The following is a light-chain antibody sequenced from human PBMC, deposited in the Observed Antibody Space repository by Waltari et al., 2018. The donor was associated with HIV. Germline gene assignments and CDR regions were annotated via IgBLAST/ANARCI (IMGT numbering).Light chain of an antibody. CDR1: ALPKKY. CDR2: EDI. CDR3: YSTDSSGNRNHV. V-gene: IGLV3-10*01. Sequence: SYELTQPPSVSVSPGQTARITCSGDALPKKYAFWYQQKSGQAPLLVIYEDIKRPSGIPERISGSSSGTMATLTITGAQVEDEADYYCYSTDSSGNRNHVFGTGTRVTVL. J-gene: IGLJ1*01.